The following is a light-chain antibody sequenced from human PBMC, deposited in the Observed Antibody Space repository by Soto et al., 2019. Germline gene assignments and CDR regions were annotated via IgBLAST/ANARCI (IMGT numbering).Light chain of an antibody. Sequence: QSALTQHASVSGSPGQSITISCTGTSSDVGGYNYVSWYQQHPGKAPKLMIYEVSDRPSGVSSRFSASKSGNTASLTISGLQADDEADYYCSSYTSISTLVFGGGTQLTVL. CDR2: EVS. CDR1: SSDVGGYNY. J-gene: IGLJ3*02. CDR3: SSYTSISTLV. V-gene: IGLV2-14*01.